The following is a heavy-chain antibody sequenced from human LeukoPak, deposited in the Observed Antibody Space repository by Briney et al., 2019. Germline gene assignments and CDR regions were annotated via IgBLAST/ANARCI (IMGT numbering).Heavy chain of an antibody. D-gene: IGHD4-17*01. CDR1: GFTFSRYG. J-gene: IGHJ4*01. V-gene: IGHV3-30*18. CDR2: ISYDGNNK. Sequence: GGSLRLSCEASGFTFSRYGMHWVRQAPGKGLEWVAVISYDGNNKYYADSVKGRFTISRDNSKNTLYLQMNGLRVEDTAVYYCAKDYGDYNFDYWGHGSLVAVSS. CDR3: AKDYGDYNFDY.